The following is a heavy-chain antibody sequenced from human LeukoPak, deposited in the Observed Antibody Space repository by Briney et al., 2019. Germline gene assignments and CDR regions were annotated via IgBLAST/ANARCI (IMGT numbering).Heavy chain of an antibody. CDR3: ERSTYYYGSGTFYSVGPFDS. CDR2: VSSDGQND. J-gene: IGHJ4*02. Sequence: PGASLRLSCLASGFTFRAYALHWVRQTPGQGLDWVAVVSSDGQNDFYSDSVRGRFTISRDNSRDTLYLQMDGLRAADTGLYFCERSTYYYGSGTFYSVGPFDSWGQGTLVTVSS. D-gene: IGHD3-10*01. CDR1: GFTFRAYA. V-gene: IGHV3-30*01.